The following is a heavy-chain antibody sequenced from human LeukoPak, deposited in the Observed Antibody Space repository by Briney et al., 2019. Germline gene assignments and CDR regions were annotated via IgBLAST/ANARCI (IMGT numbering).Heavy chain of an antibody. V-gene: IGHV4-34*01. CDR1: GGSFSGYY. Sequence: PSETLSLTCAVYGGSFSGYYWSWIRQPPGKGLEWIGEINHSGSTNYNPSLKSRVTILVDTSKNQFSLKLSSVTAADTAVYYCARGRYSSGWSMSARSYYFDYWGQGTLVTVSS. CDR2: INHSGST. CDR3: ARGRYSSGWSMSARSYYFDY. J-gene: IGHJ4*02. D-gene: IGHD6-19*01.